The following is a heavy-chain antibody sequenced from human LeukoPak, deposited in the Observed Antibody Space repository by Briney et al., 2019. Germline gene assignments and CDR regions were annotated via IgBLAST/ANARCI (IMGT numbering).Heavy chain of an antibody. CDR1: GGSISSYY. J-gene: IGHJ6*03. CDR3: ARSVEGYCSGGSCYSYYYMDV. V-gene: IGHV4-59*01. Sequence: SETLSLTCTVSGGSISSYYWSWIRQPPGKGLEWIGYIYYSGSTNHNPSLKSRVTISVDTSKNQFSLKLSSVTAADTAVYYCARSVEGYCSGGSCYSYYYMDVWGKGTTVTVSS. D-gene: IGHD2-15*01. CDR2: IYYSGST.